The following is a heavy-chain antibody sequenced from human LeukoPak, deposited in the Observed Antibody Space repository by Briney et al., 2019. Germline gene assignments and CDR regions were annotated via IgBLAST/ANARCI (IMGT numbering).Heavy chain of an antibody. J-gene: IGHJ4*02. D-gene: IGHD3-16*02. CDR1: GGSFSGYY. CDR2: INHSGST. CDR3: ARGAPFDDYVRGSYRSYYFDY. V-gene: IGHV4-34*01. Sequence: PSETLSLTCAVYGGSFSGYYWSWIRQPPGKGLEWIGEINHSGSTNYNPSLKSRVTISVDTSKNQFSLKLSSVTAADTAVYYCARGAPFDDYVRGSYRSYYFDYWGQGTLVTVSS.